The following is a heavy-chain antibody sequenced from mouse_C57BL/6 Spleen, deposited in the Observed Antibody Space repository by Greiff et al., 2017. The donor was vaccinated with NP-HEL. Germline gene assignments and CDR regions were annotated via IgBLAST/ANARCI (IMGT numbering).Heavy chain of an antibody. Sequence: EVMLVESGGGLVQPGGSLSLSCAASGFTFTDYYMSWVRQPPGKALEWLGFIRNKANGYTTEYSASVKGRFTISRDNYQSILYLQLNARRAEDSATYYCARGIRPNYCDYWGQGATLTVSS. CDR3: ARGIRPNYCDY. J-gene: IGHJ2*01. V-gene: IGHV7-3*01. CDR1: GFTFTDYY. D-gene: IGHD2-12*01. CDR2: IRNKANGYTT.